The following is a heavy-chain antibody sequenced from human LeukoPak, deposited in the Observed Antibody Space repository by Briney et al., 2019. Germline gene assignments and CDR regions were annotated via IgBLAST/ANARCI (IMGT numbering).Heavy chain of an antibody. V-gene: IGHV3-30*18. J-gene: IGHJ3*02. D-gene: IGHD2-15*01. Sequence: GGSLRLSCAASGFTFSSYGMHWVRQAPGKGLEWVAVISYDGSNKYFADSVKGRFTISRDNSKNTRYLQMNSLRAEDTAVYYCAKDFLGSSRAFDIWGQGTMVTVSS. CDR2: ISYDGSNK. CDR1: GFTFSSYG. CDR3: AKDFLGSSRAFDI.